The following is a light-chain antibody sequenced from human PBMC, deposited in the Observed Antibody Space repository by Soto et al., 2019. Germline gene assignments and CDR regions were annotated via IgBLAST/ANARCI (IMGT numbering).Light chain of an antibody. J-gene: IGLJ2*01. CDR2: DVS. V-gene: IGLV2-11*01. CDR1: SSDVGDYNY. Sequence: QSALTQTRSVSGSPGQSVTISCTGTSSDVGDYNYVSWYQQHPGKAPKLMIYDVSKRPSGVPDRFSGSKSGNTASLTISGLQAEDEADYYCCSYAGSYTLFGGGTKVTVL. CDR3: CSYAGSYTL.